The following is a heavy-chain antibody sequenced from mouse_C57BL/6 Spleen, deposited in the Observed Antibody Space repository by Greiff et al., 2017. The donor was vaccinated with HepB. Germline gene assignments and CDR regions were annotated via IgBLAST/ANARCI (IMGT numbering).Heavy chain of an antibody. CDR1: GYTFTDHT. CDR2: IYPSDGST. Sequence: VMLVESDAELVKPGASVKISCKVSGYTFTDHTIHWMKQRPEQGLEWIGYIYPSDGSTKYNEKFKGKATLTADKSSSTAYMQLNSLTSEDSAVYFCARDYGNYVWYFDVWGTGTTVTVSS. V-gene: IGHV1-78*01. CDR3: ARDYGNYVWYFDV. J-gene: IGHJ1*03. D-gene: IGHD2-1*01.